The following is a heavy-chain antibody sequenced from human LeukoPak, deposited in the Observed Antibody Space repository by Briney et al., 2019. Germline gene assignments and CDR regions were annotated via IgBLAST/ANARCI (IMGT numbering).Heavy chain of an antibody. V-gene: IGHV1-46*01. CDR1: GYTFTSYY. CDR3: ARNYYDSSGYLGWDALYYYYYGMDV. J-gene: IGHJ6*02. CDR2: INPSGGST. Sequence: GASVKVSRKASGYTFTSYYMHWVRQAPGQGLEWMGIINPSGGSTSYAQKFQGRVTMTRDTSTSTVYMELSSLRSEDTAVYYCARNYYDSSGYLGWDALYYYYYGMDVWGQGTTVTVSS. D-gene: IGHD3-22*01.